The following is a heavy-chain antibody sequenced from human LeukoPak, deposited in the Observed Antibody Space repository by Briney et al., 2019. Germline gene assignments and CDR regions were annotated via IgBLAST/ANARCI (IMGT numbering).Heavy chain of an antibody. CDR3: ARGSRYGSGSYCGY. CDR2: ISPNSGNT. D-gene: IGHD3-10*01. Sequence: ASVKVSCKASGYTFTDYNIHWVRQAPGQGLEWMGWISPNSGNTGYAQKFQGRVTMTRNTSISTAYMELSSLRSEDTAVYYCARGSRYGSGSYCGYWGQGTLVTVSS. V-gene: IGHV1-8*02. J-gene: IGHJ4*02. CDR1: GYTFTDYN.